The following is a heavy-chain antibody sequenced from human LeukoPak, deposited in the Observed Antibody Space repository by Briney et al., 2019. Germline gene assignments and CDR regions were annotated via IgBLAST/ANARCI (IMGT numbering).Heavy chain of an antibody. D-gene: IGHD6-6*01. V-gene: IGHV4-59*01. CDR1: GGSISRYY. CDR3: ARSYSSSSPYCDY. CDR2: IYYSGST. Sequence: PSETLSLTCNVSGGSISRYYWSWIRQPPGKGLGWIGYIYYSGSTNYNPSLKSRVTISVDTSKNQFSLKLTSVTAADTAVYYCARSYSSSSPYCDYWGQGTLVTVSS. J-gene: IGHJ4*02.